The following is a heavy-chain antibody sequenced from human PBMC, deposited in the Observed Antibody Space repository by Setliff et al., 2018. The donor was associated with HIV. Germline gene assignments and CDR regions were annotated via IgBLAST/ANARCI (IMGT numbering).Heavy chain of an antibody. D-gene: IGHD4-17*01. V-gene: IGHV4-34*01. CDR3: ARVQMAYAAFDV. J-gene: IGHJ3*01. Sequence: SETLSLTCAVHGGSFSDYYWTWIRQPPGKGLEWIGEIKHSGSTNYNPSLKSRVTISVDTSKKQLSLKLSSVTAADTAVYYCARVQMAYAAFDVWGQGTMVTVSS. CDR2: IKHSGST. CDR1: GGSFSDYY.